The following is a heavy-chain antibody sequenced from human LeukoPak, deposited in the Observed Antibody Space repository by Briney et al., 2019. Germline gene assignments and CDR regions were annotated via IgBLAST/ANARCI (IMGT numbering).Heavy chain of an antibody. CDR3: ARDQGLTAPPPYGLDV. D-gene: IGHD5-18*01. Sequence: WASVKVSCKTSGGTFSSSAITWVRQAPGQGLEWMGRIIPVLNITRYTQKFQGRVTITADTSTSTVYMELSSLRSEETAVYYCARDQGLTAPPPYGLDVWGQGTTVSVSS. CDR1: GGTFSSSA. V-gene: IGHV1-69*04. J-gene: IGHJ6*02. CDR2: IIPVLNIT.